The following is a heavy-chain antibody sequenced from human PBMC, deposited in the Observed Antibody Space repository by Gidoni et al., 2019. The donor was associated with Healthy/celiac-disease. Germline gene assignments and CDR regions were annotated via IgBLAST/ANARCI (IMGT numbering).Heavy chain of an antibody. CDR1: GGTFSSYA. Sequence: QVQLVQSGAEVNKPGSSVKVSCKASGGTFSSYAISWVRQAPGQGLEWMGGIIPIFGTANYAQKFQGRVTITADKSTSTAYMELSSLRSEDTAVYYCASSTYYYDSSGYYPSYYFDYWGQGSLVNVSS. V-gene: IGHV1-69*06. CDR3: ASSTYYYDSSGYYPSYYFDY. J-gene: IGHJ4*02. CDR2: IIPIFGTA. D-gene: IGHD3-22*01.